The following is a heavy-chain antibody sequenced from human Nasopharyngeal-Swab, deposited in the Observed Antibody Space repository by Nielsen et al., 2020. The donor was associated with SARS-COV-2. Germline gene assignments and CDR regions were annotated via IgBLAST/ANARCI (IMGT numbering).Heavy chain of an antibody. D-gene: IGHD5-12*01. CDR2: ISCDGSNK. CDR3: AKDPLYSGYDLRYYFDY. CDR1: GFTFSSYG. V-gene: IGHV3-30*18. Sequence: LSLTCAASGFTFSSYGMHWVRQAPGKGLEWVAVISCDGSNKYYADSVKGRFTISRDNSKNTLYLQMNSLRAEDTAVYYCAKDPLYSGYDLRYYFDYWGQGTLVTVSS. J-gene: IGHJ4*02.